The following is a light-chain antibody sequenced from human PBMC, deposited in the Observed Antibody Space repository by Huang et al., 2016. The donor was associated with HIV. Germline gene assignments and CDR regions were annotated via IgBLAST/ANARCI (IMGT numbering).Light chain of an antibody. CDR1: QRIGTW. CDR2: KAS. Sequence: DIQMTKSPSTLSASVGDRVTITCRASQRIGTWLAWYQQIPGKAPKLLIYKASSLESGVPSRFSGSGSGTEFTLTINSLQPGDFATYYCQQSNSYPYSFGQGTKLEIK. CDR3: QQSNSYPYS. J-gene: IGKJ2*03. V-gene: IGKV1-5*03.